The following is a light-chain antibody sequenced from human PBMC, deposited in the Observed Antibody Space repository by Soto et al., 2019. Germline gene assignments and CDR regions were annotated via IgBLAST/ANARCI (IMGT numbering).Light chain of an antibody. V-gene: IGKV3-15*01. CDR3: RQYNDRWPLT. CDR2: GGA. CDR1: QSVSSN. J-gene: IGKJ4*02. Sequence: ETVMTQSPATLSVSPGERATLSCRASQSVSSNLAWYQQKPGQDARLLIFGGASRGAGITARWSGGGSGGEVTLTISSLLSEDFVVYYCRQYNDRWPLTFGGGTKVDIK.